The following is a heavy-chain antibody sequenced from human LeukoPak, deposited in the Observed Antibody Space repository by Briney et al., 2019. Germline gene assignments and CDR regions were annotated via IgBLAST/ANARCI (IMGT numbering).Heavy chain of an antibody. V-gene: IGHV4-31*03. J-gene: IGHJ4*02. Sequence: PSKTLSLTCTVSGGSVSRGGYYWNWIRQHPGKGLEWIGFTSYSEGTYYNPSLMSRITISVDISQNQFSLKMRDVTAADTAVYFCATADWESFYFDSWGQGALVAVSS. CDR1: GGSVSRGGYY. CDR3: ATADWESFYFDS. D-gene: IGHD1-26*01. CDR2: TSYSEGT.